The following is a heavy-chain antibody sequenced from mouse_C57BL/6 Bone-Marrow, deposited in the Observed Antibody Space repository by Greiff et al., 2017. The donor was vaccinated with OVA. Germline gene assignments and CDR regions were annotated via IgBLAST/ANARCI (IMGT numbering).Heavy chain of an antibody. J-gene: IGHJ2*01. V-gene: IGHV5-4*03. Sequence: EVKVVESGGGLVKPGGSLKLSCAASGFTFSSYAMSWVRQTPEKRLEWVANISAGGSYTYYPDNVKGRFTISRDNAKNNLYLQMSHLKSEDTAMYYCARWLLRFDYWGQGTTLTVSS. CDR3: ARWLLRFDY. CDR1: GFTFSSYA. CDR2: ISAGGSYT. D-gene: IGHD2-3*01.